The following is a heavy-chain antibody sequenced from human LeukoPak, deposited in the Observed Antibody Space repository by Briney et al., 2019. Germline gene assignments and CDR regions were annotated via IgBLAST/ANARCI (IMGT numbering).Heavy chain of an antibody. CDR1: GFTFSSYG. Sequence: PGGSLRLSCAASGFTFSSYGMHWVRQAPGKGLEGVAVIWYDGSNKYYADSVKGRFTISRDNSKNTLYLQMNSLRAEDTAVYYCARGSWFGEYYFDYWGQGTLVTVSS. CDR3: ARGSWFGEYYFDY. D-gene: IGHD3-10*01. J-gene: IGHJ4*02. V-gene: IGHV3-33*01. CDR2: IWYDGSNK.